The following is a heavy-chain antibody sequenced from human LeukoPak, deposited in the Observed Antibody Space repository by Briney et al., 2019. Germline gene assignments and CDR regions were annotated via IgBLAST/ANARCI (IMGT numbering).Heavy chain of an antibody. CDR3: ARERNRIAARPGAFDI. J-gene: IGHJ3*02. D-gene: IGHD6-6*01. Sequence: PGGSLRLSCAASGFTFSTYSMNWVRQAPGKGLEWVSSINSISTYIYTADSLKGRFTISRDNAKNSLYLQMNSLRAEDTAVYYCARERNRIAARPGAFDIWGQGTKVTVSS. CDR2: INSISTYI. CDR1: GFTFSTYS. V-gene: IGHV3-21*01.